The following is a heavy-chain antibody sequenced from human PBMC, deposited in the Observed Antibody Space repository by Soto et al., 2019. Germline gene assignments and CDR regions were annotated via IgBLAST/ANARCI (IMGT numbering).Heavy chain of an antibody. Sequence: SETLSLTCSVSGDLISSGDYYWCRGQKPGKGLEWLGSIDYSGRTYYNPSLKSRVSTSVDLSKNQFSLNLRSVTAADTAVYFCARDLSTGYNYYYFDYWGQGTLVTVSS. CDR1: GDLISSGDY. CDR3: ARDLSTGYNYYYFDY. V-gene: IGHV4-39*07. D-gene: IGHD3-22*01. J-gene: IGHJ4*02. CDR2: IDYSGRT.